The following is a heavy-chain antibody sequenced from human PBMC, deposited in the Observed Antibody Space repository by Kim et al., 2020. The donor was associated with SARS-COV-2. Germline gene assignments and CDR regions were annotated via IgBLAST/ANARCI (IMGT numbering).Heavy chain of an antibody. CDR2: MSSDGSKK. D-gene: IGHD3-16*01. CDR3: ARGADYAFVD. CDR1: GFRISNLA. V-gene: IGHV3-33*01. Sequence: GGSLRLSCAASGFRISNLAIDWIRQSPGKGLEWVAVMSSDGSKKSYVDSVKGRFTIARDDSKDTLYLQMSGLRAEDTAVYFCARGADYAFVDWGQGTLVTVSS. J-gene: IGHJ4*02.